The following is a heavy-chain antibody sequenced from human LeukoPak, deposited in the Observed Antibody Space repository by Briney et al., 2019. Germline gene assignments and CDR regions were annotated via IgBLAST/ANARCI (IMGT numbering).Heavy chain of an antibody. J-gene: IGHJ5*02. CDR2: FYDSGNT. CDR1: GYSISSGYY. CDR3: ARVQSRLSWFDP. V-gene: IGHV4-38-2*02. Sequence: SETLSLTCTVSGYSISSGYYWGWIRQPPGKGLEWIGSFYDSGNTYYNPSLKSRVTISVDTSKNQFSLKLSSVTAADTAVYYCARVQSRLSWFDPWGQGTLVTVSS.